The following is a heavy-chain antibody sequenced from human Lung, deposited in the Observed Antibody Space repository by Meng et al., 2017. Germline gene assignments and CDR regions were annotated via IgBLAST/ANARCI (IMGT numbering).Heavy chain of an antibody. D-gene: IGHD6-19*01. V-gene: IGHV6-1*01. J-gene: IGHJ4*02. CDR2: TYYRSKWYN. Sequence: QVHMQQSGPGLVKLSQTLSLTCALSGDSVSSNSAAWNWIRQSPSSGLEWLGRTYYRSKWYNGYAVSVRSRITINPDTSKNQFSLQLNSVTPEDTAVYYCARSQQWLDSWGQGTLVTVSS. CDR1: GDSVSSNSAA. CDR3: ARSQQWLDS.